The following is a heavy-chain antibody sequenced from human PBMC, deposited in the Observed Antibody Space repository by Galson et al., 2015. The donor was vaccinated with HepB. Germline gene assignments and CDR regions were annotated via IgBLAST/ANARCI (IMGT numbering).Heavy chain of an antibody. CDR2: INPNSGGT. CDR3: ARGQRRTTSRLYYFDY. J-gene: IGHJ4*02. V-gene: IGHV1-2*02. D-gene: IGHD2-2*01. Sequence: SVKVSCKASGYTFTGYYMHWVRQAPGQRLEWMGWINPNSGGTNYAQKFQGRVTMTGDTSISTAYMELSRLKSDDTAVYYCARGQRRTTSRLYYFDYWGQGTLVTVSS. CDR1: GYTFTGYY.